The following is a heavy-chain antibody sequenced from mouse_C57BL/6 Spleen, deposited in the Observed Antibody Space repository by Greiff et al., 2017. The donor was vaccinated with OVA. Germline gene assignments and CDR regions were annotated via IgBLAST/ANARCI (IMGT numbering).Heavy chain of an antibody. V-gene: IGHV6-3*01. CDR1: GFTFSNYW. Sequence: EVMLVESGGGLVQPGGSMKLSCVASGFTFSNYWMNWVRQSPEKGLEWVAQIRLKSDNYATHYAESVKGRFTISRDDSKSSVYLQMNNLRAEDTGIYYCTVYYYGSKEAMDYWGQGTSVTVSS. CDR3: TVYYYGSKEAMDY. J-gene: IGHJ4*01. D-gene: IGHD1-1*01. CDR2: IRLKSDNYAT.